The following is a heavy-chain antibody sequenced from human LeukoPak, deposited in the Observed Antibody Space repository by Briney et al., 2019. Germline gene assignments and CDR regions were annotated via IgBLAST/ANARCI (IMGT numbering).Heavy chain of an antibody. J-gene: IGHJ6*03. V-gene: IGHV3-21*04. CDR2: ISSSGSYI. CDR3: ARGKTGSYYSRSYYMDV. Sequence: GGSLRLSCAASRFTFSSYSMNWVRQAPGKGLEWVSSISSSGSYIYYADSVKGRFTISRDNAKNSLYLQMNSLRAEDTAVYYCARGKTGSYYSRSYYMDVWGKGTTVTISS. CDR1: RFTFSSYS. D-gene: IGHD3-10*01.